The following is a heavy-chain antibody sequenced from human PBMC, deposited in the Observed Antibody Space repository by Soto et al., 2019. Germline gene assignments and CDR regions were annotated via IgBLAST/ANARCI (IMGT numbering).Heavy chain of an antibody. V-gene: IGHV3-30*18. CDR3: AKQFGTGWYYFDH. J-gene: IGHJ4*02. CDR1: GFTFSTYG. CDR2: ISYDGTNK. Sequence: QVKLVQSGGGEVQPGRSLRLSCAASGFTFSTYGMHWVRQAPGKGLECVALISYDGTNKYYGDSVKGRFTISRDNSKNTVYLQMNSLRAEDTAVYYCAKQFGTGWYYFDHWGQGTLVTVSS. D-gene: IGHD6-19*01.